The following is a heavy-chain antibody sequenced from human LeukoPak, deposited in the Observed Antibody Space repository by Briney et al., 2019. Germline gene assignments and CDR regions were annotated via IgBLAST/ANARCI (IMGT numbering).Heavy chain of an antibody. CDR3: ARDHQLQNGNWFDP. J-gene: IGHJ5*02. Sequence: GRSLRLSCAVSGFTFSSYGMHWVRQAPGKGLEWVAAISYDGSNKYYADSVKGRFSVSRDNSKNTLYLQMNSLRPEDTAVYYCARDHQLQNGNWFDPWGQGTLVTVSS. V-gene: IGHV3-30*03. CDR2: ISYDGSNK. D-gene: IGHD2-2*01. CDR1: GFTFSSYG.